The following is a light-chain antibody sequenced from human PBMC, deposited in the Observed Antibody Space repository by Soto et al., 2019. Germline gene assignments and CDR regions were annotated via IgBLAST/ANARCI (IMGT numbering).Light chain of an antibody. V-gene: IGKV3-15*01. J-gene: IGKJ1*01. CDR3: QQYNNWPRT. CDR2: GAS. CDR1: QSVSRY. Sequence: ELVLTQSPAPLSVSPGERATLSCRASQSVSRYLAWYQQKPGQAPKLLIYGASTRATGIPARFSGSGSGTEFTLTISSLQSEDFAVYYCQQYNNWPRTFGQGTKVDIK.